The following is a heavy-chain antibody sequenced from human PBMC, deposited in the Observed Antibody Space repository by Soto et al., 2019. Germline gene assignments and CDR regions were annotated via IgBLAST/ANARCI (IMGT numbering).Heavy chain of an antibody. CDR1: GDSISNNNW. D-gene: IGHD6-19*01. CDR2: IHHSGST. J-gene: IGHJ4*02. V-gene: IGHV4-4*02. Sequence: QVQLQESGPGLVKPSGTLSLTCVVSGDSISNNNWWSWVRQPPGKGLEWIGEIHHSGSTNYNPSLKSRVTISLDKSKNEFSLKVSSVTAADTAVYYCARAGRAVDFDYGGQGALVTVSS. CDR3: ARAGRAVDFDY.